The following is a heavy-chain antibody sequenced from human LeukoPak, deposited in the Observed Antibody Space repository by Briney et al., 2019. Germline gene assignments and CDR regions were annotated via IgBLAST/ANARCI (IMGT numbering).Heavy chain of an antibody. CDR3: ARGRYSGSYSDC. CDR2: IYYSGST. CDR1: GGSIRSYY. V-gene: IGHV4-59*01. Sequence: SETLSLTCTVSGGSIRSYYWGWIRQPPGKGLEWIGYIYYSGSTNYNPSLKSRVTISVDTSKNQVSLKLSSVTAADTAVYYCARGRYSGSYSDCWGQGTLVTVSS. J-gene: IGHJ4*02. D-gene: IGHD1-26*01.